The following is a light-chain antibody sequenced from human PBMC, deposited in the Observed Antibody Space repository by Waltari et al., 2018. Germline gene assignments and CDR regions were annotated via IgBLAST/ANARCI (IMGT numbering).Light chain of an antibody. CDR1: ETVTSH. CDR3: QQYYEWQT. CDR2: DVS. V-gene: IGKV3D-15*01. J-gene: IGKJ1*01. Sequence: EIVMTQSPAVLSVSPGQRATLTCRASETVTSHLAWYQQKPGQAPRLLIYDVSTRAAGIPARFSGRGSETEFTLTVTSLQSEDCAVYYCQQYYEWQTFGPGTKVEIK.